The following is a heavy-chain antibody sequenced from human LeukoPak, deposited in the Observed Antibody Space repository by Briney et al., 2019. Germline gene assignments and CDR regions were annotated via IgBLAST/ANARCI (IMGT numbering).Heavy chain of an antibody. CDR2: ISAYNGNT. CDR3: AGGYGDSSYYYYGMDV. V-gene: IGHV1-18*01. CDR1: GYTFTSYG. J-gene: IGHJ6*02. D-gene: IGHD4-17*01. Sequence: ASVKVSCKASGYTFTSYGISWVRQAPGQGLEWMGWISAYNGNTNYAQKLQGRVTMTTDTSTSTAYMELRSLRSDDTAVYYCAGGYGDSSYYYYGMDVWGQGTTVTVSS.